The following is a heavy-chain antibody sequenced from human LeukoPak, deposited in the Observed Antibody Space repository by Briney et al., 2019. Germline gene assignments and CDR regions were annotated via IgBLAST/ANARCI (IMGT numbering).Heavy chain of an antibody. V-gene: IGHV3-9*01. D-gene: IGHD3-22*01. CDR3: AKGVSGYYDSSGYSHNWFDP. Sequence: GGSLRLSCAASGFTFDDYAMHWVRQAPGKGLEWVSGISWNSGSIGYADSVKGRFTISRDNAKNSLYLQMNSLRAEDTALYYCAKGVSGYYDSSGYSHNWFDPWGQGTLVTVSS. CDR1: GFTFDDYA. CDR2: ISWNSGSI. J-gene: IGHJ5*02.